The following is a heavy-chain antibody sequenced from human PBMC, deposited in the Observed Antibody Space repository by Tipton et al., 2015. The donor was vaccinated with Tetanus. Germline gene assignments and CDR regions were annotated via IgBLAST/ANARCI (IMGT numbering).Heavy chain of an antibody. D-gene: IGHD6-6*01. Sequence: QLVQSGPEVKKPGASVKVSCKASGYTFTSYAMHWVRQAPGQRLEWMGWINAGNGNTKYSQKFQGRVTITRATSASTAYMELSSLRSEDTAVYYCSGLGAMHSGSPRLNFDYWGQGTRVTVSS. V-gene: IGHV1-3*01. J-gene: IGHJ4*02. CDR1: GYTFTSYA. CDR2: INAGNGNT. CDR3: SGLGAMHSGSPRLNFDY.